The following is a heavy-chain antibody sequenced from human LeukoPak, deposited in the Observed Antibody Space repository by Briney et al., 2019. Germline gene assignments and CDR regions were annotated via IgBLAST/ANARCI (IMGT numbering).Heavy chain of an antibody. CDR3: ASFHYDILTGSPRNFDI. V-gene: IGHV1-18*01. J-gene: IGHJ3*02. D-gene: IGHD3-9*01. CDR2: ISAYNGNT. Sequence: VASVKVSCKASGYTFTSYGISWVRQAPGQGLEWMGWISAYNGNTNYAQKLQGRVTMTTDTSTSTAYMELRSLRSDDTAVYYCASFHYDILTGSPRNFDIWGQGTMVTVSS. CDR1: GYTFTSYG.